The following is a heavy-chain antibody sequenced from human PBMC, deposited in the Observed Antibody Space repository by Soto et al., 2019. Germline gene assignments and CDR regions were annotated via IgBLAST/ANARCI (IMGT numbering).Heavy chain of an antibody. D-gene: IGHD2-21*02. V-gene: IGHV1-69*12. CDR1: GGTFSSYA. J-gene: IGHJ5*02. Sequence: QVQLVQSGAEVKKPGSSVKVSCKASGGTFSSYAISWVRQAPGQGLEWMGGIIPIFGTANYAQKFQGRVTITADESTSTAYMELSSLRSEDTAVYYCARYVPIIVVVTADAQNWFDPWGQGTLVTVSS. CDR2: IIPIFGTA. CDR3: ARYVPIIVVVTADAQNWFDP.